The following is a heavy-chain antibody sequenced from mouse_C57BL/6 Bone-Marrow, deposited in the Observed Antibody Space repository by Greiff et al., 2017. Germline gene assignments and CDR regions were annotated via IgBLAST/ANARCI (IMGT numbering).Heavy chain of an antibody. D-gene: IGHD1-1*01. CDR2: IYPRDGST. J-gene: IGHJ1*03. Sequence: QVQLKESGPELVKPGASVKLSCKASGYTFTSYEINWVKQRPGQGLEWIGWIYPRDGSTKYNEKFKGKATLTVDTSSSTAYMELHSLTSEDSAVYFCARLEFDGSSGDWYFDVGGTGTTVTVSS. CDR1: GYTFTSYE. CDR3: ARLEFDGSSGDWYFDV. V-gene: IGHV1-85*01.